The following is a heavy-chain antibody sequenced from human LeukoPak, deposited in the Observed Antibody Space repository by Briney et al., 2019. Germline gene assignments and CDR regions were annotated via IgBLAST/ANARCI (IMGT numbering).Heavy chain of an antibody. V-gene: IGHV3-53*01. D-gene: IGHD3-22*01. J-gene: IGHJ4*02. CDR3: AKGPRPGSSGYPNLDH. CDR2: IYSGSST. CDR1: GFTVSSNY. Sequence: GGSLRLSCAAPGFTVSSNYMNWVRQAPGKGLEWVSLIYSGSSTNYADSVKGRFTISRDNSKNTLYLQMNSPRVEDTAVYYCAKGPRPGSSGYPNLDHWGQGTLVTVSS.